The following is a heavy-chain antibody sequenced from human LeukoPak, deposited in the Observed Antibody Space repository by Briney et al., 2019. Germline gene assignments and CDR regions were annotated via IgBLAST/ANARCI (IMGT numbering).Heavy chain of an antibody. D-gene: IGHD3-10*01. CDR1: GXSFPIYW. Sequence: KPGESLKISYKGSGXSFPIYWIAWVREMAGKGVEWMGIIYPGDSDTRYSPSFQGQITISADKSISTAYLQWSSLKASDTAMYYCARRSTYGSGTNYLFDYWGQGTLVTVSS. CDR3: ARRSTYGSGTNYLFDY. CDR2: IYPGDSDT. V-gene: IGHV5-51*01. J-gene: IGHJ4*02.